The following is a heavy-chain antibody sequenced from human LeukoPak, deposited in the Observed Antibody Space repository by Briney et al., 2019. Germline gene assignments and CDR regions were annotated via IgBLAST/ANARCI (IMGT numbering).Heavy chain of an antibody. CDR3: ARVGIAAAGTVFYYGMDV. V-gene: IGHV1-69*04. CDR2: IIPILGIA. D-gene: IGHD6-13*01. CDR1: GYTFTSYY. J-gene: IGHJ6*02. Sequence: ASVKVSCKASGYTFTSYYMHWVRQAPGQGLEWMGRIIPILGIANYAQKFQGRVTITADKSTSTAYMELSSLRSEDTAVYYCARVGIAAAGTVFYYGMDVWGQGTTVTVSS.